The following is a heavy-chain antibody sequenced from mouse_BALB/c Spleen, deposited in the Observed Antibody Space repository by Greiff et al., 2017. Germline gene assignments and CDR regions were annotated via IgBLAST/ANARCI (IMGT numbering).Heavy chain of an antibody. Sequence: VQLQQSGAELARPGASVKLSCKASGYTFTSYWMQWVKQRPGQGLEWIGAIYPGDGDTRYTQKFKGKATLTADKSSSTAYMQLSSLASEDSAVYYCARGGPPFDYWGQGTTLTVSS. V-gene: IGHV1-87*01. J-gene: IGHJ2*01. CDR2: IYPGDGDT. CDR3: ARGGPPFDY. CDR1: GYTFTSYW.